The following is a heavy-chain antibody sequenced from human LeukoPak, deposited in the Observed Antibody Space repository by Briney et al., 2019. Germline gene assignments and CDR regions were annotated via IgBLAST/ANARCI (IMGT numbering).Heavy chain of an antibody. J-gene: IGHJ1*01. CDR2: ISGDGGST. CDR1: GFTFDDYA. Sequence: RPGGYLRLSCAASGFTFDDYAMHWVRQAPGKGLEWVSLISGDGGSTYYADSVKGRFTISRDNSKNSLYLQMNSLRTEDTALYYCAKEPVTSLDAEYFQHWGQGTLVTVSS. CDR3: AKEPVTSLDAEYFQH. D-gene: IGHD4-17*01. V-gene: IGHV3-43*02.